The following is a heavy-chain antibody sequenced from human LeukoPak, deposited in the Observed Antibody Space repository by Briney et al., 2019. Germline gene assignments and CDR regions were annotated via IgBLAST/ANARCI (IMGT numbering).Heavy chain of an antibody. CDR2: IFTSGST. CDR1: GGSISGYH. D-gene: IGHD2-21*01. CDR3: ARDPGGGVISPDYYYGMDV. V-gene: IGHV4-4*07. Sequence: PSETLSLTCSVSGGSISGYHWSWIRQPAGKGLEWIGRIFTSGSTSYNPSPKSRVTMSFDTSKNQFSLKLNSVTAADTAVYYCARDPGGGVISPDYYYGMDVWGQGTAVTVSS. J-gene: IGHJ6*02.